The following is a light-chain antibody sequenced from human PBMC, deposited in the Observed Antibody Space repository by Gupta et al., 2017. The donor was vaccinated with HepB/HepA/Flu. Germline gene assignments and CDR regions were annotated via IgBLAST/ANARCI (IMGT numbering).Light chain of an antibody. CDR2: GSS. Sequence: EIVITQSRVTLSVSPGETATLYCSARQSISDNFAWYQQRPGQAPRLLVYGSSTRASDIPARFSGSGSGTEFTLNMSNLQSEDSAVYSCQQDNSWPLTFGGGTQVEI. J-gene: IGKJ4*01. CDR1: QSISDN. V-gene: IGKV3D-15*01. CDR3: QQDNSWPLT.